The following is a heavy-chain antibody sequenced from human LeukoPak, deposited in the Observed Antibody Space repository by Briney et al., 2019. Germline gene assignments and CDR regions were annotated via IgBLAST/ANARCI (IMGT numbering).Heavy chain of an antibody. CDR1: GFTFSSYA. J-gene: IGHJ4*02. D-gene: IGHD3-22*01. CDR3: ARTGKKWYYYDSSGYGFDY. Sequence: GSLRLSCAASGFTFSSYAMSWVRQPPGKGLEWIGEINHSGSTNYSPSLKSRVTISVDTSKNQFSLKLSSVTAADTAVYYCARTGKKWYYYDSSGYGFDYWGQGTLVTVSS. V-gene: IGHV4-34*01. CDR2: INHSGST.